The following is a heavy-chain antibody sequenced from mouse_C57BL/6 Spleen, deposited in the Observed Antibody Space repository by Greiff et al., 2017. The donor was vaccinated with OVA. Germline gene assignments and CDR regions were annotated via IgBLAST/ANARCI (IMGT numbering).Heavy chain of an antibody. CDR3: ARALYYYGSENYAMDY. CDR2: ISDGGSYT. Sequence: EVHLVESGGGLVKPGGSLKLSCAASGFTFSSYAMSWVRQTPEKRLEWVATISDGGSYTYYPDNVKGRFTISRDNAKNNLYLQMSHLKSEDTAMYYCARALYYYGSENYAMDYWGQGTSVTVSS. CDR1: GFTFSSYA. J-gene: IGHJ4*01. D-gene: IGHD1-1*01. V-gene: IGHV5-4*01.